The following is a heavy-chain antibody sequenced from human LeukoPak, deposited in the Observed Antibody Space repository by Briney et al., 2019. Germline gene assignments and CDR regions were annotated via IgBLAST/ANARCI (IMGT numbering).Heavy chain of an antibody. CDR3: ARRRYIVVVPAVWDY. V-gene: IGHV4-39*01. Sequence: SETLSLTRTVSGGSISSSSYYWGWIRQPPGKGLEWIGSIYYSGSTYYNPSLKSRVTISVDTSKNQFSLKLSSVTAADTAVYYCARRRYIVVVPAVWDYWGQGTLVTVSS. CDR2: IYYSGST. J-gene: IGHJ4*02. CDR1: GGSISSSSYY. D-gene: IGHD2-2*01.